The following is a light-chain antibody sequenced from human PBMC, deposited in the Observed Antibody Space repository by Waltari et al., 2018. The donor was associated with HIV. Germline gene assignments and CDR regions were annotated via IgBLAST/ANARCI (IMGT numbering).Light chain of an antibody. V-gene: IGLV1-44*01. CDR1: SSNIGSNA. Sequence: QSILTQPPSASGTPGQRVTISCSGSSSNIGSNAVNWYQQLPGTAPKLLICSINKRGSGVPDRFSGAKSGTSASLAISGVRAEEEADYHCAAWDDSLNGVVFGGGTKLTVL. J-gene: IGLJ2*01. CDR2: SIN. CDR3: AAWDDSLNGVV.